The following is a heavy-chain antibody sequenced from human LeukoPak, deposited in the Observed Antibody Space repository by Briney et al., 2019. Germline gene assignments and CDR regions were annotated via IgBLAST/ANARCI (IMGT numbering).Heavy chain of an antibody. J-gene: IGHJ6*03. CDR1: GFIFSSYA. V-gene: IGHV3-53*01. D-gene: IGHD2-15*01. CDR3: AREAWADKFRSGYYYMDV. Sequence: GGSLRLSCAASGFIFSSYAMSWVRQAPGKGLEWVSVIYSGGSTYYADSVKGRFTISRDNSKNTLYLQMNSLRAEDTAVYYCAREAWADKFRSGYYYMDVWGKGTTVTVSS. CDR2: IYSGGST.